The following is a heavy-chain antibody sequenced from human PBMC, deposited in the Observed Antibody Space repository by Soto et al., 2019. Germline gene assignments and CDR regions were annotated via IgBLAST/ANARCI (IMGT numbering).Heavy chain of an antibody. J-gene: IGHJ6*02. V-gene: IGHV1-46*01. Sequence: ASVKVSCKASGYTFTSYYMHWVRQAPGQGLEWMGIINPSGGSTSYAQKFQGRVTMTRDTSTSTVYMELSSLRSEDTAVYYCARDGYSSGWHAGGGYYGMDVWGQGTTVTVSS. CDR1: GYTFTSYY. D-gene: IGHD6-19*01. CDR2: INPSGGST. CDR3: ARDGYSSGWHAGGGYYGMDV.